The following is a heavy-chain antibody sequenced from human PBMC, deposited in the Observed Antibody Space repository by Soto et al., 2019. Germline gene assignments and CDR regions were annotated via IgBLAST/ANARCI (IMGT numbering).Heavy chain of an antibody. CDR3: ARGVYNWFDP. Sequence: QVQLQQWGAGLLKPSETLSLTCAVYGGSFSGYYWSWIRQPPGKGLEWIGEINHSGSTNYNPSLKSRVTISVDTSKNQFSLKLSSVTAADTAVYYCARGVYNWFDPWGQGTLVTVSS. CDR1: GGSFSGYY. V-gene: IGHV4-34*01. J-gene: IGHJ5*02. CDR2: INHSGST.